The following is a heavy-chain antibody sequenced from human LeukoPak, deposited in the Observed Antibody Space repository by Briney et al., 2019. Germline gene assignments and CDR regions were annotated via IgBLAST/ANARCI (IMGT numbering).Heavy chain of an antibody. D-gene: IGHD4-11*01. Sequence: PGGSLRLSCAASGFTFSSYWMHWVRQAPGKGLVWVSRINSDGSSTSYADSVKGRFTISRDNAKNTLYLHMNSLRADDTAVYYCAKDLDYTTYGYYFDYWGQGTLVTVSS. V-gene: IGHV3-74*01. J-gene: IGHJ4*02. CDR1: GFTFSSYW. CDR3: AKDLDYTTYGYYFDY. CDR2: INSDGSST.